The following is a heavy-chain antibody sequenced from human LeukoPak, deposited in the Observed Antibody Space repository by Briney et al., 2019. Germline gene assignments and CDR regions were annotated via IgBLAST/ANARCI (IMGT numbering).Heavy chain of an antibody. Sequence: GASVKVSCKASGGTFSSYAISWVRQAPGQGLEWMGGIIPIFGTANYAQKFQGRVTITTDESTSTAYMELSSLRSEDTAVYYCARCEYSSSWFPYYYYGMDVWGQGTTVTVSS. V-gene: IGHV1-69*05. CDR3: ARCEYSSSWFPYYYYGMDV. CDR1: GGTFSSYA. CDR2: IIPIFGTA. J-gene: IGHJ6*02. D-gene: IGHD6-13*01.